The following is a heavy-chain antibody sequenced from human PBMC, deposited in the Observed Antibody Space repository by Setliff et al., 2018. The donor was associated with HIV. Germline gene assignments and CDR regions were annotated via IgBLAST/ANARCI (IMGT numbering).Heavy chain of an antibody. CDR2: IYYIGNT. J-gene: IGHJ4*02. Sequence: TLSLTCTVSGGSISGYYWSWIRQPPGKGLEWIGYIYYIGNTNYNPSLKGRVTLSVDTSKNQFSLQLNSVTAADTAVYFCARTRAPYFFDFWGQGAQVTVSS. D-gene: IGHD1-26*01. CDR3: ARTRAPYFFDF. V-gene: IGHV4-59*12. CDR1: GGSISGYY.